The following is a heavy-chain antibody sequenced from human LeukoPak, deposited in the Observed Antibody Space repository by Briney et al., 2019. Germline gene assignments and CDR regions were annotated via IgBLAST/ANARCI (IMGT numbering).Heavy chain of an antibody. CDR3: ARTSGSATHYYYYYYMDV. D-gene: IGHD1-26*01. CDR2: IYYSGST. V-gene: IGHV4-59*01. J-gene: IGHJ6*03. Sequence: SETLSLTCTVSGGSISSYYWSWIRQPLGKGLEWIGYIYYSGSTNYNPSLKSRVTISVDTSKNQFSLKLSSVTAADTAVYYCARTSGSATHYYYYYYMDVWGKGTTVTISS. CDR1: GGSISSYY.